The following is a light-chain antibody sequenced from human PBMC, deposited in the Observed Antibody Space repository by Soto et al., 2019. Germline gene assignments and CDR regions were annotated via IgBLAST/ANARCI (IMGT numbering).Light chain of an antibody. Sequence: DIQMTQSPSTLSASVGDRVTITCRASQNINNWLTWYQQKPGKAPKLLIYDASSLQSGVPSRFSGSGAGTEFPLPISSLQPDDVATYYCQQYDSHWTFGQGTKVEIK. CDR3: QQYDSHWT. J-gene: IGKJ1*01. CDR2: DAS. CDR1: QNINNW. V-gene: IGKV1-5*01.